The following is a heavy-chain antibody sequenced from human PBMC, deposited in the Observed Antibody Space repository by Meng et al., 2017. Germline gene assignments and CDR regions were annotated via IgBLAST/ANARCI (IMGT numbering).Heavy chain of an antibody. CDR3: ARDTRYGSGSYVDY. Sequence: LRLSCTVSGGSISSGSYYWSWIRQPAGKRLEWIGRIYTSGSTNYNPSLKSRVTISVDTSKNQFSLKLSPVTAADTAVYYCARDTRYGSGSYVDYWGQGTLVTVSS. CDR1: GGSISSGSYY. CDR2: IYTSGST. V-gene: IGHV4-61*02. J-gene: IGHJ4*02. D-gene: IGHD3-10*01.